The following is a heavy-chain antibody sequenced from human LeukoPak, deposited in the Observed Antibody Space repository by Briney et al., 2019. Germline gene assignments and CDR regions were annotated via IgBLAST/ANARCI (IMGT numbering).Heavy chain of an antibody. CDR3: ARGPRARYCSGGSCYDIFDY. CDR1: GGSFSGYY. V-gene: IGHV4-34*01. J-gene: IGHJ4*02. CDR2: INHSGST. D-gene: IGHD2-15*01. Sequence: SETLSLTCAVYGGSFSGYYWSWIRQPPGKGLEWIGEINHSGSTNYNPSLKSRVTISVDTSKNQFSLKLSSVTAADKAVYYCARGPRARYCSGGSCYDIFDYWGQGALVSVSS.